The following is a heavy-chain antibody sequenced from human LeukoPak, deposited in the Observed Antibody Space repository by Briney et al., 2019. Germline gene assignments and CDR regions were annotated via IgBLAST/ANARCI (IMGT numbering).Heavy chain of an antibody. J-gene: IGHJ4*02. CDR2: ISWNSGNI. CDR1: GFTFDDYA. Sequence: GGSLRLSCAASGFTFDDYAMHWVRQAPGKGLEWVSGISWNSGNIGYADSVKGRFTISRDNAKNSLYLQMNSLRAEDTALYYCAKDTGGGGLRWNYFDYWGQGTLVTVSS. D-gene: IGHD4-23*01. CDR3: AKDTGGGGLRWNYFDY. V-gene: IGHV3-9*01.